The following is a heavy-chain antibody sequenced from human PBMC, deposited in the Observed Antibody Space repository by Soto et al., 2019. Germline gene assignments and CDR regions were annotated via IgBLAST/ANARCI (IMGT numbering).Heavy chain of an antibody. D-gene: IGHD1-26*01. Sequence: QVQLVESGGGVVQPGRSLRLSCAASGFTFSSYAMHWVRQAPGKGLEWVAVISYDGSNKYYADSVKGRFTISRDNSKNTLYLQMNSLRAEDTAVYYCARGESGSYWGQGTLVTVSS. J-gene: IGHJ4*02. V-gene: IGHV3-30-3*01. CDR1: GFTFSSYA. CDR3: ARGESGSY. CDR2: ISYDGSNK.